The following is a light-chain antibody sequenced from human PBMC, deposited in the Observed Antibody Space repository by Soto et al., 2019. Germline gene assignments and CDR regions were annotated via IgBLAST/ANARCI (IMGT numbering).Light chain of an antibody. CDR2: GAS. CDR3: QQHSHWPPWT. CDR1: QNIRPF. J-gene: IGKJ1*01. V-gene: IGKV3-11*01. Sequence: EVVLTQSPATLSLSPGERATLSCRASQNIRPFLDWYQQKPGQAPRLLIYGASNRATGIPARFSGSGSGTDVTLTISSLESEDFAVYYCQQHSHWPPWTFGQGTRVEI.